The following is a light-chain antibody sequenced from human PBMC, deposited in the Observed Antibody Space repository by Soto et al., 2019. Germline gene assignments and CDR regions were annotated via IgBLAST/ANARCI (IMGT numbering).Light chain of an antibody. CDR3: QQFNSYPPLLT. Sequence: AIQLTQSPSSLSASVGDRVTITCRASQGISSALAWYQQKPGKAPKLLIYDASSLESGVPSRFSGSGSGTDFTLTISSLQPEDIATYYCQQFNSYPPLLTFGGGTKVEIK. J-gene: IGKJ4*01. CDR2: DAS. V-gene: IGKV1-13*02. CDR1: QGISSA.